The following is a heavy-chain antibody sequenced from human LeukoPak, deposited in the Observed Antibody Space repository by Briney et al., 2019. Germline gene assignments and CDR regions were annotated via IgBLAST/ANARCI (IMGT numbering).Heavy chain of an antibody. J-gene: IGHJ3*01. V-gene: IGHV5-51*01. CDR1: GYSFTSYC. Sequence: GESLRISCKVSGYSFTSYCIGWVRQMPGKGLEWMGIIYPGDSGPTYSPSFQGQVTISVDKSINTAYLQWSSLQASDTAMYYCGMSGDRVPLQDDVFDVWGQGTMVTVST. CDR3: GMSGDRVPLQDDVFDV. CDR2: IYPGDSGP. D-gene: IGHD1-26*01.